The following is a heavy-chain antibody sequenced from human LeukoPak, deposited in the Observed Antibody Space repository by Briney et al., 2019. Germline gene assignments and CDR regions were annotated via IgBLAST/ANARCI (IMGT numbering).Heavy chain of an antibody. D-gene: IGHD2-15*01. CDR3: ARERRYCSGDNCYSGHDY. Sequence: TGGSLRLSCAVSGFTVSSNYMSWVRQAPGKGLEWVSLIHNGGSIDYADSLKDRFTISRDNSKNTVNLQINSLRPEDTAVYYCARERRYCSGDNCYSGHDYWGQGTLVIVSS. J-gene: IGHJ4*02. CDR1: GFTVSSNY. CDR2: IHNGGSI. V-gene: IGHV3-53*01.